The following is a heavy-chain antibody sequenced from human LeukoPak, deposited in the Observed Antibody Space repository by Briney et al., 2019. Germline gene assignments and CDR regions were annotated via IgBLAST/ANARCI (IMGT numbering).Heavy chain of an antibody. V-gene: IGHV4-39*01. J-gene: IGHJ4*02. D-gene: IGHD6-13*01. CDR2: IYYSGST. CDR3: ARHGSPAAAAGPPWD. Sequence: GWVRQAPGKGLEWIGSIYYSGSTYYNPSLKSRVTISVDTSKNQFSLKLSSVTAADTAVYYCARHGSPAAAAGPPWDWGQGTLVTVSS.